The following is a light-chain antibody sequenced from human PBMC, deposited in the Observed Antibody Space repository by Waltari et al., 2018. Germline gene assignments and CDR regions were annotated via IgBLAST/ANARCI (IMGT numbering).Light chain of an antibody. V-gene: IGKV2-40*01. J-gene: IGKJ1*01. CDR1: KSLLHSNGNTY. Sequence: DIVMTQTPLSLPITTGEPASISCRSSKSLLHSNGNTYLHWYLQKAGQSPQLLIYGGSNRASGVPDRFSGSGSGTDFTLKISKVEAEDVGVYYCVQAIAFPWTFGQGTKVEIK. CDR3: VQAIAFPWT. CDR2: GGS.